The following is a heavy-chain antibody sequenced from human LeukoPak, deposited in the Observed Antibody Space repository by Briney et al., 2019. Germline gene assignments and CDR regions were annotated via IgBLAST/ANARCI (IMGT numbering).Heavy chain of an antibody. CDR2: IYYSGSS. CDR1: GGSISSYY. J-gene: IGHJ4*02. V-gene: IGHV4-59*01. CDR3: ARAVHYSGTSDQYTGGWYYFDF. Sequence: TASETLSLTCTVSGGSISSYYWSWIRQPPGKGLEWIGYIYYSGSSNSNPSLKSRATISVDMSRKHFFLDLISVTAADTAVYYCARAVHYSGTSDQYTGGWYYFDFWGQGTRVTVSS. D-gene: IGHD3-10*01.